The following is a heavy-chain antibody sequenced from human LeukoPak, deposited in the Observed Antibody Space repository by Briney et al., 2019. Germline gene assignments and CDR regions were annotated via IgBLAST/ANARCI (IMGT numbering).Heavy chain of an antibody. CDR1: GGSISSSSYY. CDR3: ARVNDFWSGVDV. CDR2: IYYSGST. Sequence: SETLSLTCTVSGGSISSSSYYWGWLRQPPGKGLEWIGSIYYSGSTYCNPSLKSRVTISVDTSKNQFSLKLSSVTAADAAVYYCARVNDFWSGVDVWGKGTTVTVSS. J-gene: IGHJ6*04. D-gene: IGHD3-3*01. V-gene: IGHV4-39*07.